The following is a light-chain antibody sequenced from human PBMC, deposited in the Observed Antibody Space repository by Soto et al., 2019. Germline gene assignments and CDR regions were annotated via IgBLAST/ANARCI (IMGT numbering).Light chain of an antibody. Sequence: DIQMTQSPSSVSASVGDRVTISCRASQDISNWLAWYQQKPGEAPKFLIYAASNLQSGVPSKFSVSGSGTDFTLTISSLQPEDFAVYYCQQHSHWPPWTFGQGTRVEIQ. CDR3: QQHSHWPPWT. CDR2: AAS. V-gene: IGKV1-12*01. CDR1: QDISNW. J-gene: IGKJ1*01.